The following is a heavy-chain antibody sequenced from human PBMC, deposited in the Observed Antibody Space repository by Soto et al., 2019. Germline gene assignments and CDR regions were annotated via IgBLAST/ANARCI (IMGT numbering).Heavy chain of an antibody. J-gene: IGHJ6*03. CDR1: GGSFSGYY. CDR3: ARGQENYSNYWHYYYYMDV. Sequence: ETLSLTCAVYGGSFSGYYWSWIRQPPGKGLEWIGEINHSGSTNYNPSLKSRVTISVDTSKNQFSLKLSSVTAADTAVYYCARGQENYSNYWHYYYYMDVWGKGTTVTVS. CDR2: INHSGST. V-gene: IGHV4-34*01. D-gene: IGHD4-4*01.